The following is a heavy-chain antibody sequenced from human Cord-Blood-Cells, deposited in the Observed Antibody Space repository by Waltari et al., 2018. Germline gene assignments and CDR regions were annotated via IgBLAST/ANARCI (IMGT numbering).Heavy chain of an antibody. CDR2: IIPIFGTA. J-gene: IGHJ4*02. Sequence: QVQLVQSGAEVKKPGSSVTVSCKASGGTFSSYAISWVRQAPGQGLEWMGGIIPIFGTANYAQKFQGRVTITADESTSTAYMELSSLRSEDTAVYYCATNRYDYIWGSYRYPLDYWGQGTLVTVSS. CDR3: ATNRYDYIWGSYRYPLDY. D-gene: IGHD3-16*02. V-gene: IGHV1-69*01. CDR1: GGTFSSYA.